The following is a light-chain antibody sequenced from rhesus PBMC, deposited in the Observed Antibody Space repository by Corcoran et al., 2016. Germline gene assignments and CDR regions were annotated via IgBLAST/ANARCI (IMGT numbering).Light chain of an antibody. CDR3: QQYDGLPYS. CDR2: SAA. CDR1: QGISSW. V-gene: IGKV1-19*01. J-gene: IGKJ2*01. Sequence: DIQMTQSPSSLSASVGDKVTITCHASQGISSWLAWYQQKPGKAPKPLLYSAAVLHSGVPSRFSGTGSWTDYTLTIGSLQPGDCATYYCQQYDGLPYSFGQGTKVEI.